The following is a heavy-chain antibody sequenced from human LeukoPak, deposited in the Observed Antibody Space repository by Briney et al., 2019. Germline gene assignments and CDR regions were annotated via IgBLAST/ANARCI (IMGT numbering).Heavy chain of an antibody. J-gene: IGHJ3*02. CDR3: VRGGGLPNCGGYCPPDT. Sequence: PSQTLSLTCTVSGGSISHVAYSWSWTRQPPGEGLEWIGLFHHTVGIDYKPSLKSRVTISGDRTKNQLSLTLTSVTAADTAVYYCVRGGGLPNCGGYCPPDTWGQGKMVIVSS. V-gene: IGHV4-30-2*01. CDR1: GGSISHVAYS. CDR2: FHHTVGI. D-gene: IGHD2-21*02.